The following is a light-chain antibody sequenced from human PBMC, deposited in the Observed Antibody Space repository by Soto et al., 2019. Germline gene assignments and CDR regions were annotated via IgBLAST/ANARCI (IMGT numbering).Light chain of an antibody. CDR3: SSFSVASPL. CDR1: SNDIGGYNY. Sequence: QSVLTQPASMSGSPGQSVTISCAGTSNDIGGYNYVSWYQHHPGTAPKLIIYDVSSRPSGVSHRFSGSKSGTTASLTISGLQAEDEADYYCSSFSVASPLFGTGTKVTVL. CDR2: DVS. J-gene: IGLJ1*01. V-gene: IGLV2-14*01.